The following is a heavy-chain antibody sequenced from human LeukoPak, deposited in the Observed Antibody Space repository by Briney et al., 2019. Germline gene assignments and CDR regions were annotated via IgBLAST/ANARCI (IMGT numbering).Heavy chain of an antibody. CDR1: GFTFSSYA. CDR2: ISYDGSNK. Sequence: GGSLRLSCAASGFTFSSYAMHWVRQAPGKGLEWVAVISYDGSNKYYADSVKGRFTISRDNSKNTLCLQMNSLRAEDTAVYYCARDRSSGWYVYYYGMDVWGQGTTVTVSS. V-gene: IGHV3-30-3*01. CDR3: ARDRSSGWYVYYYGMDV. D-gene: IGHD6-19*01. J-gene: IGHJ6*02.